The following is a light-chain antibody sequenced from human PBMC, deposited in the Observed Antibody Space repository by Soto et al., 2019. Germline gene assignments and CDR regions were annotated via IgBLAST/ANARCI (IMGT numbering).Light chain of an antibody. J-gene: IGKJ2*01. CDR2: GAS. V-gene: IGKV3-15*01. CDR3: QQYSNWPRT. Sequence: ETLMTQSPATLSVSPGERATLSCRASQSVGTNLAWFQQKPGQPPRLLIYGASIRATDTPARFSGSGSGTEFTLTISSLQSEDCAVYYCQQYSNWPRTFGQGTKLESK. CDR1: QSVGTN.